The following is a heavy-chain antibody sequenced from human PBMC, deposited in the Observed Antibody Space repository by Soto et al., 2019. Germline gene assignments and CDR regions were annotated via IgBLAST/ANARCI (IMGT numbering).Heavy chain of an antibody. CDR1: GFTFDDYA. D-gene: IGHD6-13*01. CDR3: AKGTGYSSSWYHY. J-gene: IGHJ4*02. CDR2: ISWNSGSI. Sequence: GGSLRLSCAASGFTFDDYAMHWVRQAPGKGLEWVSGISWNSGSIGYADSVKGRFTISRDNAKNSLYLQMNSLRAEDTALYYCAKGTGYSSSWYHYWGQGTLVTVSS. V-gene: IGHV3-9*01.